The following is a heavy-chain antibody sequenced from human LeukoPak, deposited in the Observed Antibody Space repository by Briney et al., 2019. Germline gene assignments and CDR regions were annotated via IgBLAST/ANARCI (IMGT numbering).Heavy chain of an antibody. CDR3: ARDSRKGSSFDI. CDR2: IYYTGSA. Sequence: SETLSLTCTVSGVSISSFHRSWIRQSPGKGLEWIGFIYYTGSAYYNPSFKTRVTMSLDTSQSQFSLKLTSVTAADTAVYYCARDSRKGSSFDIWGQGTMVTVSS. CDR1: GVSISSFH. J-gene: IGHJ3*02. V-gene: IGHV4-59*01.